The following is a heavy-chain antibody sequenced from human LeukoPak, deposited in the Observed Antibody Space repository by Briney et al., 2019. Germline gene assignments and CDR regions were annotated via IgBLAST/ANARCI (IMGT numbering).Heavy chain of an antibody. D-gene: IGHD6-19*01. J-gene: IGHJ4*02. CDR1: SYSLSSDYY. CDR2: IFHRGTT. Sequence: SETLSLTCTVSSYSLSSDYYWGWIRPPPGKGLEWIGSIFHRGTTYYNPSLKSRVTISVDTSKNQFFLKLSSVTAADTAVYYCAKDYEEYSSGWFDYWGQGTLVTVSS. CDR3: AKDYEEYSSGWFDY. V-gene: IGHV4-38-2*02.